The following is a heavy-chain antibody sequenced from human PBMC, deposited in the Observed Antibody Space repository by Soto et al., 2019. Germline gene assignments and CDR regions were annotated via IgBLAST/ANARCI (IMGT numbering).Heavy chain of an antibody. D-gene: IGHD5-12*01. Sequence: ASVKVSCKAFGYTFTDYAIHWVRQAPGQRLEWMGWINVGDGHTKYSQKFQGRVTITRDTSASTAYMELRSLRSDDTAVHYCAREPYDGDESDYWGQGTQVTVSS. V-gene: IGHV1-3*01. J-gene: IGHJ4*02. CDR2: INVGDGHT. CDR3: AREPYDGDESDY. CDR1: GYTFTDYA.